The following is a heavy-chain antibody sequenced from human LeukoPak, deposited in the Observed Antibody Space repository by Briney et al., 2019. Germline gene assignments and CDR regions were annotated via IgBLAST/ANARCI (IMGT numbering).Heavy chain of an antibody. CDR3: ARGLGPGRNYYGMDV. D-gene: IGHD2-15*01. CDR2: ISAYNGKT. Sequence: GASVKVSCKASGYTFINYGISWVRQAPGQGLEWMGWISAYNGKTNSAQKVLDRVTLTIDTSTRTAYMELRSLRSDDTAVYYCARGLGPGRNYYGMDVWGQGTTVTVSS. J-gene: IGHJ6*02. V-gene: IGHV1-18*01. CDR1: GYTFINYG.